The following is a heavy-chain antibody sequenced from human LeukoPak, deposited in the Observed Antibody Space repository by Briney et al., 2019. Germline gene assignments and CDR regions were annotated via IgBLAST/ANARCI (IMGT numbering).Heavy chain of an antibody. J-gene: IGHJ4*02. D-gene: IGHD4-17*01. V-gene: IGHV4-31*03. CDR1: GGSISSGGYY. CDR3: TLRGDYGDYVPDFDY. CDR2: IYYSGST. Sequence: MPSETLSLTCTVSGGSISSGGYYWSWIRQHPGKGLEWIGYIYYSGSTYYNPSLKSRVTISVDTSKNQFSLKLNSVTAADMAVYYCTLRGDYGDYVPDFDYWGQGTLVTVSS.